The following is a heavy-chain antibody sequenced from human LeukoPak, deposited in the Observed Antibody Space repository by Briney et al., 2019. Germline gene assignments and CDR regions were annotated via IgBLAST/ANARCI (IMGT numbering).Heavy chain of an antibody. CDR1: GYTFTSDG. CDR2: INTNTGNP. V-gene: IGHV7-4-1*02. J-gene: IGHJ4*02. CDR3: ARDSSQYYYDSSGYYYASHFDY. D-gene: IGHD3-22*01. Sequence: ASVKVSCRTSGYTFTSDGISWVRQAPGQGLEWMGWINTNTGNPTYAQGFTGRFVFSLDTSVSTAYLQISSLKAEDTAVYYCARDSSQYYYDSSGYYYASHFDYWGQGTLVTVSS.